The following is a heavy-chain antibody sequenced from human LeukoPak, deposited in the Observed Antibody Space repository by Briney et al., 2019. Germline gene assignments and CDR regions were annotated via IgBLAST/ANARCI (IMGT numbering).Heavy chain of an antibody. CDR1: GGSFSGYY. V-gene: IGHV4-34*01. J-gene: IGHJ4*02. CDR2: INHSGST. Sequence: PSETLSLTCAVYGGSFSGYYWSWIRQPPGKGLEWIGEINHSGSTNYNPSLKSRVTIPVDTSKNQFSLKLSSVTAADTAVYYCAILKYYYDSSGYGSDYWGQGTLVTVSS. CDR3: AILKYYYDSSGYGSDY. D-gene: IGHD3-22*01.